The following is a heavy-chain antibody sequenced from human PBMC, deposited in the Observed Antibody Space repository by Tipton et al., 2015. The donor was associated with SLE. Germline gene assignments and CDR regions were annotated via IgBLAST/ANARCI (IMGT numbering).Heavy chain of an antibody. CDR2: IWYDGSNK. CDR3: ARNLGSYYGMDV. J-gene: IGHJ6*02. CDR1: GYTFPTYA. V-gene: IGHV3-33*08. D-gene: IGHD3-16*01. Sequence: QLVQSGGGEVQPGRSLGLSCAASGYTFPTYAMHWVRQAPGKGLEWVAVIWYDGSNKYYADSVKGRFTISRDNSKNTLYLQMNSLRAEDTAVYYCARNLGSYYGMDVWGQGTTVTVSS.